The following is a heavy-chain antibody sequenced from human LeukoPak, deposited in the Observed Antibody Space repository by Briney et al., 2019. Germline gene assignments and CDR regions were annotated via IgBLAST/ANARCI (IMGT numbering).Heavy chain of an antibody. CDR1: GFTFDDYA. CDR2: ISWNSGTI. D-gene: IGHD6-19*01. J-gene: IGHJ1*01. CDR3: ARAYKDRSLAGKKEFFQH. V-gene: IGHV3-9*01. Sequence: GGSLRLSCAASGFTFDDYAMNWVRQVPGKGLEWISLISWNSGTIGYADSVKGRFTISRDNANNFLYLQMNSLRAEDTALYYCARAYKDRSLAGKKEFFQHWGQGTLVTVSS.